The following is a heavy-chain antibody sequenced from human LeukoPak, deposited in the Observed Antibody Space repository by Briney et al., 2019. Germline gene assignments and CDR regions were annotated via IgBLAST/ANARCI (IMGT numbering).Heavy chain of an antibody. Sequence: PSETLSLTCTVSGGSISSYYWSWIRQPAGKGLEWIGRIYTSGSTNYNPSLKSRVTMSVDTSKNQFSLKLSSVTAADTAVYYCARDRGLRREEAIFREYYFDYWGQGTLVTVSS. CDR1: GGSISSYY. V-gene: IGHV4-4*07. CDR3: ARDRGLRREEAIFREYYFDY. J-gene: IGHJ4*02. CDR2: IYTSGST. D-gene: IGHD3-10*01.